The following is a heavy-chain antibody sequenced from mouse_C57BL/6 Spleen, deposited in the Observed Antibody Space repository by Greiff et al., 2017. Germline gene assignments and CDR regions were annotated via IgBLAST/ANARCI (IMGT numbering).Heavy chain of an antibody. CDR3: AREPPVYLRWYFDV. Sequence: QVHLQQPGTELVKPGASVKLSCKASGYTFTSYWMHWVKQRPGQGLEWIGNINPSNGGTNYNEKFKSKATLTVDKSSSTAYMQLSSLTSEDSAVYYCAREPPVYLRWYFDVWGTGTTVTVSS. CDR2: INPSNGGT. J-gene: IGHJ1*03. D-gene: IGHD5-1*01. CDR1: GYTFTSYW. V-gene: IGHV1-53*01.